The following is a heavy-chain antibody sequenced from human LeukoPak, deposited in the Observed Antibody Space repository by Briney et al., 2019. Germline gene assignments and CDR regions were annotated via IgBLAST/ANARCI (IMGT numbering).Heavy chain of an antibody. CDR3: VRDPSYGSSWYYYMDV. J-gene: IGHJ6*03. CDR1: EFTFVRYA. Sequence: GGSLRLSCAASEFTFVRYAMNWVRQAPGKGREWVSYISSSSFKIGYADSVKGRFTISRDNSKNSLYLQMDSLRVEDTAIYYCVRDPSYGSSWYYYMDVWGKGTTVTVSS. CDR2: ISSSSFKI. V-gene: IGHV3-48*04. D-gene: IGHD6-13*01.